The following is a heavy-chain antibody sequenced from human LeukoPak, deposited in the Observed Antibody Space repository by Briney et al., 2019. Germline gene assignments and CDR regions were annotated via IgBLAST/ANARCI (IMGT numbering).Heavy chain of an antibody. CDR1: GLTFSLYS. CDR3: VTELGIGGFDI. D-gene: IGHD7-27*01. CDR2: ISTNGGIT. V-gene: IGHV3-64D*06. J-gene: IGHJ3*02. Sequence: GGSLRLSCSASGLTFSLYSMHWVRQAPGKGLEYVSGISTNGGITYYADSVKGRFTISRDNSKNTLYLQMSTLRAEDTAVYYCVTELGIGGFDIWGQGTMVTVSS.